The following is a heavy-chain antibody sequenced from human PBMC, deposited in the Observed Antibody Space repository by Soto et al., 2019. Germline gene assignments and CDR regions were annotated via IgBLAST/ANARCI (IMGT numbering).Heavy chain of an antibody. J-gene: IGHJ4*02. CDR1: GGSFSDYY. CDR2: INYSGRT. Sequence: PSETLSLTCAVHGGSFSDYYWSWIRHPPGKGLEWIGEINYSGRTNYNPSLKSRVTISVDTSNNQFPLTLSSMTAADTAVYYCARTGHLFDYWGQGISVT. V-gene: IGHV4-34*01. CDR3: ARTGHLFDY.